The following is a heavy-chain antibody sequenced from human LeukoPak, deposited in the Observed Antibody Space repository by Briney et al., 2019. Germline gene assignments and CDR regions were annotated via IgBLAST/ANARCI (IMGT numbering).Heavy chain of an antibody. CDR2: IYSGGST. Sequence: SGGSLRLSCAASGFTFSSNYMSWVRQAPGKGLEWVSVIYSGGSTYYSDSVKGRFTISRDNSKNTLYLQMNSLRAEGTAVYYCARGSYDILTGYGSLDYWGQGTLVTVSS. CDR1: GFTFSSNY. CDR3: ARGSYDILTGYGSLDY. J-gene: IGHJ4*02. D-gene: IGHD3-9*01. V-gene: IGHV3-53*01.